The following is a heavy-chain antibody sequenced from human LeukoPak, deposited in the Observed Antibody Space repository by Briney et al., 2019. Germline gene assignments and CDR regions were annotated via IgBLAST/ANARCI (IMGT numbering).Heavy chain of an antibody. D-gene: IGHD1-26*01. Sequence: SETLSLTCTVSGGSISNYYWSWIRQPPGKGLEWIGNIYYSGSTNYNPSLKSRVTISVDTSKNQFSLRLSSVTAADTAVYYSARLASGSYGPLTPFDYWGQGTLVTVSS. CDR3: ARLASGSYGPLTPFDY. J-gene: IGHJ4*02. CDR2: IYYSGST. CDR1: GGSISNYY. V-gene: IGHV4-59*08.